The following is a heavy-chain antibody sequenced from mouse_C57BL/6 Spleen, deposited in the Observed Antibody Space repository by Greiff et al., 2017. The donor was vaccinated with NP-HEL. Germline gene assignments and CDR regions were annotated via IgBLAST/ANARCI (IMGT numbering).Heavy chain of an antibody. D-gene: IGHD1-1*01. Sequence: EVQGVESGGGLVKPGGSLKLSCAASGFTFSDYGMHWVRQAPEKGLEWVAYISSGSSTIYYVDTVKGRFTISRDNAKNTLFLQMTSLRSEDTAMYYCARQITTVVDWYFDVWGTGTTVTVSS. CDR1: GFTFSDYG. V-gene: IGHV5-17*01. CDR2: ISSGSSTI. CDR3: ARQITTVVDWYFDV. J-gene: IGHJ1*03.